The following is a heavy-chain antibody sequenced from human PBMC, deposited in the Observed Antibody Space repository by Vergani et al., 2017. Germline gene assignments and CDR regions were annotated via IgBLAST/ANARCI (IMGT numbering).Heavy chain of an antibody. D-gene: IGHD2-8*02. J-gene: IGHJ3*02. CDR1: GFTFDDYA. Sequence: EVQLVESGGGLVKPGRSLRLSCAASGFTFDDYAMHWVRQAPGKGLEWVSGISWNSGSIGYADSVKGRFTISRDNAKNSLYLQMNSLRAEDTALYYCAKEGANWWFSDAFDIWGQGTMVTVSS. CDR3: AKEGANWWFSDAFDI. CDR2: ISWNSGSI. V-gene: IGHV3-9*01.